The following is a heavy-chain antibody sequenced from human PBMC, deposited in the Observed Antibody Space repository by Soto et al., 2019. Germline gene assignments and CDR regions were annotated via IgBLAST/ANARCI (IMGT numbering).Heavy chain of an antibody. Sequence: GASVKVSCKAIGYTSSSYGINWVRQAPGQGLEWMGWISVFNGDTKYAQKFQGRVTMTRDTSTSTVYMELSSLRSEDTAVYYCYYYDSRGNFLFDYWGQGTLVTVSS. CDR2: ISVFNGDT. D-gene: IGHD3-22*01. V-gene: IGHV1-18*01. J-gene: IGHJ4*02. CDR3: YYYDSRGNFLFDY. CDR1: GYTSSSYG.